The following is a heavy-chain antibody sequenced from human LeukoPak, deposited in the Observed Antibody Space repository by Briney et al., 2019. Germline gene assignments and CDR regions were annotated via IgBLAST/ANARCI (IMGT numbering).Heavy chain of an antibody. J-gene: IGHJ4*02. V-gene: IGHV5-51*01. D-gene: IGHD3-3*01. CDR2: IYPGDSDT. CDR3: AILPTYYDFWSGSGGY. Sequence: LGESLKISCKGSGYSFTSYWIGWVRQMPGKGLEWMGIIYPGDSDTRYSPSFQGQATISADKSISTAYLQWSSLKASDTAMYYCAILPTYYDFWSGSGGYWGQGTLVTVSS. CDR1: GYSFTSYW.